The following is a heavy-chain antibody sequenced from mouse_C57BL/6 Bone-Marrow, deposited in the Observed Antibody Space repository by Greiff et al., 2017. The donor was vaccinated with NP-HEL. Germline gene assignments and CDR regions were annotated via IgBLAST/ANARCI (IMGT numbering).Heavy chain of an antibody. CDR3: ARRWLLREAWFAY. Sequence: DVMLVESGGGLVKPGGSLKLSCAASGFTFSDYGMHWVRQAPEKGLEWVAYISSGSSTIYYVDTVKGRFTISRDNAKNTLFLQMTSLRSEDTAMYYCARRWLLREAWFAYWGQGTLVTVSA. CDR2: ISSGSSTI. CDR1: GFTFSDYG. J-gene: IGHJ3*01. V-gene: IGHV5-17*01. D-gene: IGHD2-3*01.